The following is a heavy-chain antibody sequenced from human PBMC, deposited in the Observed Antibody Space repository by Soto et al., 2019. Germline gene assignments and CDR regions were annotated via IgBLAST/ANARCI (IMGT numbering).Heavy chain of an antibody. J-gene: IGHJ5*02. V-gene: IGHV3-30*18. CDR1: GFTFSRYG. CDR2: ISYDGGNK. Sequence: GGSLRLSCAASGFTFSRYGMHWVRQAPGKGLEWVAVISYDGGNKYYADSVKGRFTISRDNSKNTLYLQMNSLRAEDTAVYYCAKFRDHSSGYSVDPRGQGTLVTVSS. D-gene: IGHD3-22*01. CDR3: AKFRDHSSGYSVDP.